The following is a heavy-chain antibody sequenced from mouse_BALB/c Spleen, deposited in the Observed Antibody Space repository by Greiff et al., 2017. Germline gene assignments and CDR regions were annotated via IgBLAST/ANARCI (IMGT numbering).Heavy chain of an antibody. CDR3: ARYGSSYDAMDY. Sequence: DVKLVESGGGLVQPGGSRKLSCAASGFTFSSFGMHWVRQAPEKGLEWVAYISSGSSTIYYADTVKGRFTISRDNPKNTLFLQMTSLRSEDTAMYYCARYGSSYDAMDYWGQGTSVTVSS. CDR2: ISSGSSTI. CDR1: GFTFSSFG. V-gene: IGHV5-17*02. J-gene: IGHJ4*01. D-gene: IGHD1-1*01.